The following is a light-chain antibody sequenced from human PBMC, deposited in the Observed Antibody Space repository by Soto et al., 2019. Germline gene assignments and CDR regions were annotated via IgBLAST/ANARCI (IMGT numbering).Light chain of an antibody. CDR2: KAS. Sequence: DIQMTPSPSTPSWSVGDRITIPCRASQTISSWLAWYQQKPGKAPKLLIYKASTLKSGVPSRFSGSGSGTEFTLTISSLQPDDFATYYCQHYNSYSEAFGQGTKVDIK. CDR1: QTISSW. V-gene: IGKV1-5*03. CDR3: QHYNSYSEA. J-gene: IGKJ1*01.